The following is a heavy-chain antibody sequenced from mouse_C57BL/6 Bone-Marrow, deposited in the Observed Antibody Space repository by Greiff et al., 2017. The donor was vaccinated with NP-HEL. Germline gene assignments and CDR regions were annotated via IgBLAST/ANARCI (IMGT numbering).Heavy chain of an antibody. Sequence: DVQLVESGGGLVKPGGSLKLSCAASGFTFSSYTMSWVRQTPEKRLEWVATISGGGGNTYYPDSVKGRFTISRDNAKNTLYLQMSSLRSEDTALYYCARPYGIWGQGTTLTVSS. CDR3: ARPYGI. D-gene: IGHD2-1*01. CDR1: GFTFSSYT. J-gene: IGHJ2*01. CDR2: ISGGGGNT. V-gene: IGHV5-9*01.